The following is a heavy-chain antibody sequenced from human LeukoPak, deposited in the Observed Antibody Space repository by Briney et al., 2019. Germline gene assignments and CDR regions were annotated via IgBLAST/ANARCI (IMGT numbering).Heavy chain of an antibody. Sequence: SETLSLTCAVYGGSFSGYYWSWIRQPPGKGLEWIGEINHSGSTNYNPSLKSRVTISVDTSKNQFSLKLSSVTAADTAVYYCASVDTAMVDDAFDIWGQGTMVTVTS. V-gene: IGHV4-34*01. CDR2: INHSGST. J-gene: IGHJ3*02. CDR1: GGSFSGYY. CDR3: ASVDTAMVDDAFDI. D-gene: IGHD5-18*01.